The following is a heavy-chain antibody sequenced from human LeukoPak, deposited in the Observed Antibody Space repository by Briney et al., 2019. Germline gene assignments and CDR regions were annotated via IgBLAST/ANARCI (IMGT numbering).Heavy chain of an antibody. D-gene: IGHD2-2*01. J-gene: IGHJ6*02. Sequence: GSLRLSCAASGFTFSSYAMSWVRQAPGKGLEWVSAITDSGASTYYADSVKGRFTISRDNSKNTLYLQMNSLRAEDMAVYYCAKGGCTSTSCYDTYYYGMDVWGQGTTVTVSS. CDR3: AKGGCTSTSCYDTYYYGMDV. CDR1: GFTFSSYA. CDR2: ITDSGAST. V-gene: IGHV3-23*01.